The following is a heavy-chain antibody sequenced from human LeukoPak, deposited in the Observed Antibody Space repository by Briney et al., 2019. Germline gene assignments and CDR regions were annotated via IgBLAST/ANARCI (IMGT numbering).Heavy chain of an antibody. Sequence: PSETLSLTCSVSGDSISSDYWSWIRQPPGKGLEWIGYIYRIGNTDYNPSLKSRVTISLDTSKNQLSLNLTSVTAADTAVYYCARGTYYYGSSAYSPFDYWGKGTLVPVSS. V-gene: IGHV4-4*08. CDR2: IYRIGNT. CDR3: ARGTYYYGSSAYSPFDY. J-gene: IGHJ4*02. D-gene: IGHD3-22*01. CDR1: GDSISSDY.